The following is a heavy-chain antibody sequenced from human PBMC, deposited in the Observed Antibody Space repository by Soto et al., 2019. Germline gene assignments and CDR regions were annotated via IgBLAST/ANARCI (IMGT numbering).Heavy chain of an antibody. J-gene: IGHJ4*02. D-gene: IGHD6-19*01. CDR1: GFTFSSYS. CDR2: TIGSGINT. Sequence: PGGSLRISCAASGFTFSSYSMTWVRQAPGKGLEWVSATIGSGINTYYADSVKGRFTISRDNSNNTLYLQMNSVRAEDTAVYYCAAYIGWSFDYWGQGALVTVSS. CDR3: AAYIGWSFDY. V-gene: IGHV3-23*01.